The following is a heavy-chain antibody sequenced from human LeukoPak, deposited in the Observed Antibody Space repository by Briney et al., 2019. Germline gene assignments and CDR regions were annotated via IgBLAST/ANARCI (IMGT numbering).Heavy chain of an antibody. CDR1: GGSISSYY. D-gene: IGHD6-13*01. CDR3: ARGSDSSSWYTFAFDI. V-gene: IGHV4-59*01. J-gene: IGHJ3*02. Sequence: SETLSLTCTVCGGSISSYYWSWIRQPPGKGLEWIGYIYYSGSTNYNPSLKSRVTISVDTSKNQFSLKLSSVTAADTAVYYCARGSDSSSWYTFAFDIWGQGTMVTVSS. CDR2: IYYSGST.